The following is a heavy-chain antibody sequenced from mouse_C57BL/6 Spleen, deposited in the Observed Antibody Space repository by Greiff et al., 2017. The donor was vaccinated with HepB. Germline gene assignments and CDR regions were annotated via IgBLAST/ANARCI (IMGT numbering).Heavy chain of an antibody. Sequence: EVQLVESGPELVKPGASVKISCKASGYSFTGYYMNWVKQSPEKSLEWIGEINPSTGGTTYNQKFKAKATLTVDKSSSTAYMQLKSLTSEDSAVYYCARRGDEGFAYWGQGTLVTVSA. CDR3: ARRGDEGFAY. CDR2: INPSTGGT. J-gene: IGHJ3*01. CDR1: GYSFTGYY. V-gene: IGHV1-42*01.